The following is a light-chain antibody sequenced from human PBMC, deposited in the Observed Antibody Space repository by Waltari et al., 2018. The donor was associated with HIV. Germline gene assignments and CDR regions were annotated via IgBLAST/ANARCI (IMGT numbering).Light chain of an antibody. CDR2: SNN. Sequence: QSVLTQPPSASGTPGQRVTISCSGSSSNIGSNTVNWYQQLPGTAPKVLLYSNNQGPSGVPDRFSGSKSGTSASLAISGLQSEDEADYYCAAWDDSLGGVVFGGGTKLTVL. CDR1: SSNIGSNT. V-gene: IGLV1-44*01. J-gene: IGLJ3*02. CDR3: AAWDDSLGGVV.